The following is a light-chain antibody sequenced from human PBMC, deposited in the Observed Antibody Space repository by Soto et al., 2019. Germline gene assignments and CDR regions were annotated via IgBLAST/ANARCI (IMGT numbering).Light chain of an antibody. CDR3: GAWDSSLSNYV. Sequence: QSVLTQPPSVSAAPGQKVTISCSGGSANIGRNFVSWYQQLPGTAPKLPIYDNNKRPSGIPDRFSGSKSGTSATLGITGLQTGDEADYYCGAWDSSLSNYVFGTVTKLTVL. J-gene: IGLJ1*01. V-gene: IGLV1-51*01. CDR2: DNN. CDR1: SANIGRNF.